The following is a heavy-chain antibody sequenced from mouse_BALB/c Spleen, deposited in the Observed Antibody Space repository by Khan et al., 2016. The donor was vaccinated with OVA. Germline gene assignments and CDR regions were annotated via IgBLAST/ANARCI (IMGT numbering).Heavy chain of an antibody. V-gene: IGHV1S41*01. CDR3: ARGNYYGGSCYAMDY. J-gene: IGHJ4*01. CDR1: GYTFTSYW. CDR2: ICPGNSNT. D-gene: IGHD1-1*01. Sequence: DLVKPGASVKLYCKASGYTFTSYWINWIKQRPGQGLEWIGRICPGNSNTYYNDMFKGKAALTVDTSSSTAYIQLSSLTSEDSAVYFCARGNYYGGSCYAMDYWGQGTSVTVSS.